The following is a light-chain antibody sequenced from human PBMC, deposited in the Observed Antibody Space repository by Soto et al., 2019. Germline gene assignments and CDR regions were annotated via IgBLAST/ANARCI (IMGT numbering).Light chain of an antibody. Sequence: DIVMTQTPLSSPVTLVHPASISYRSSQSLVHSDVNTYVSWFQQRPGQPPRLLIYKISNRFSVVTERFCGGGEGTDFTLTISRVEAEDVGIYYGIQATYFPRTFGQGNKV. J-gene: IGKJ1*01. CDR3: IQATYFPRT. V-gene: IGKV2-24*01. CDR1: QSLVHSDVNTY. CDR2: KIS.